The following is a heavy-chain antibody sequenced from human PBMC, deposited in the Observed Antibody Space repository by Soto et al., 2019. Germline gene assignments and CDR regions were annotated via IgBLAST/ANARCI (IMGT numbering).Heavy chain of an antibody. J-gene: IGHJ4*02. D-gene: IGHD6-19*01. V-gene: IGHV3-33*01. CDR2: IWYDGSNK. Sequence: QVQLVESGGGVVQPGRSLRLSCAASGFTFSSYGMHWVRQAPGKGLEWVAVIWYDGSNKYYADSVKGRFTISRDNSKNTLYLQMNSLRAEDMAVYYCARESSLRQWLAPGGLDYWGQGTLVTVSS. CDR1: GFTFSSYG. CDR3: ARESSLRQWLAPGGLDY.